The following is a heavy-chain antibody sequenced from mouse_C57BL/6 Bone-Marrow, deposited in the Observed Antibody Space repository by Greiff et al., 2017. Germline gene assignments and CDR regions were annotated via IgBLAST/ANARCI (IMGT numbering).Heavy chain of an antibody. D-gene: IGHD1-1*01. CDR3: ARQRWAMDY. CDR2: ISSGGSYT. J-gene: IGHJ4*01. Sequence: EVKLQESGGDLVKPGGSLKLSCAASGFTFSSYGMSWVRQTPDKRLEWVATISSGGSYTYYPDSVQGRFTISRDNAKNTLYLQMSSLKSEDTAMYYCARQRWAMDYWGQGTSVTVSS. CDR1: GFTFSSYG. V-gene: IGHV5-6*01.